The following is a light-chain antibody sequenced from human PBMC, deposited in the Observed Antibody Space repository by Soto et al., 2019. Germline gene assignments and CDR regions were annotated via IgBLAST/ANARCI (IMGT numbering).Light chain of an antibody. J-gene: IGLJ2*01. CDR2: EVS. CDR1: SSDVGSYNR. CDR3: TLYTSSSIVV. Sequence: QSVLTQPPSVSGSPGRSVTISCTGTSSDVGSYNRVSWYQQPPGTAPKLMIYEVSYRPSGVPDRFSGSKSGNTASLTISGLQAEDEADYYCTLYTSSSIVVFGGGTQLTVL. V-gene: IGLV2-18*01.